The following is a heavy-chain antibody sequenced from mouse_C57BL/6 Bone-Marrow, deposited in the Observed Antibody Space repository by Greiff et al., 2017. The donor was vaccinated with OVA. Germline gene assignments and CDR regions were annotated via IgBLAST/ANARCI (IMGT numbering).Heavy chain of an antibody. J-gene: IGHJ2*02. Sequence: VQLQQSGAELVKPGASVKISCKASGYAFSGYWMNWVRQRHGKGLEWIGQIYPGDGDTNYIGNFKDKATLTADKSSSTAYMQLSSLTFEDSAVYFCARGIRFDQWSQGTSLTVSS. V-gene: IGHV1-80*01. CDR1: GYAFSGYW. CDR3: ARGIRFDQ. CDR2: IYPGDGDT.